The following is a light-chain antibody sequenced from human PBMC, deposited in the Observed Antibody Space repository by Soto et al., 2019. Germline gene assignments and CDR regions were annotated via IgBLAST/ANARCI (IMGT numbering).Light chain of an antibody. J-gene: IGLJ3*02. CDR1: SSDVGAYNY. V-gene: IGLV2-14*03. CDR2: EVS. CDR3: SSYTSSSTWL. Sequence: QSVLTQPASVSGSPGQSITISCTGTSSDVGAYNYVSWYQQHPGKAPKLMIYEVSNRPSGVSNPFSGAKSANTASLTISGLQAGVEADYYCSSYTSSSTWLFGGGTKLTVL.